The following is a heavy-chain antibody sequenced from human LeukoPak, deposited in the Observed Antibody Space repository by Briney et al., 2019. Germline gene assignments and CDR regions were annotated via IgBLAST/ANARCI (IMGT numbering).Heavy chain of an antibody. Sequence: GGSLRLSCAPSEFTFNNYTLSWVRQVPGKGLEWVSSINNSSRHISYADSVNGRFTISRDNAKNSLYLQMNSLRAEDTAVYYCARDLGIVYYYGMDVWGQGTTVIVSS. J-gene: IGHJ6*02. V-gene: IGHV3-21*01. CDR1: EFTFNNYT. D-gene: IGHD7-27*01. CDR2: INNSSRHI. CDR3: ARDLGIVYYYGMDV.